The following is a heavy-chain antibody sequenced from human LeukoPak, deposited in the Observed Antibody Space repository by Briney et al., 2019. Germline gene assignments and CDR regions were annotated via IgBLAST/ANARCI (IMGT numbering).Heavy chain of an antibody. D-gene: IGHD3-10*01. V-gene: IGHV3-30*04. CDR2: ISYGGSNK. CDR1: GFTFSSYA. J-gene: IGHJ6*03. Sequence: GRSLRLSCAASGFTFSSYAMHWVRPAPGKGLEWVAVISYGGSNKYYADSVKGRFTISRDNSKNTLYLQMNSLRAEDTAVYYCARDGVYYGSGYYYYYYYMDVWGKGTTVTVSS. CDR3: ARDGVYYGSGYYYYYYYMDV.